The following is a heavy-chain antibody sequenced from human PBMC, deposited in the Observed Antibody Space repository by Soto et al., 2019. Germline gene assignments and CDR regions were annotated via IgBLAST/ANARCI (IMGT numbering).Heavy chain of an antibody. CDR2: IIPIFGTA. V-gene: IGHV1-69*06. J-gene: IGHJ4*02. CDR3: ARAKPHYDSSGYYWDY. Sequence: SVKVSCKASGGTFSSYAISWVRQAPGQGLEWMGGIIPIFGTANYAQKFQGRVTITADKSTSTAYMELSSLRSEDTAVYYCARAKPHYDSSGYYWDYWGQGXLVTVYS. D-gene: IGHD3-22*01. CDR1: GGTFSSYA.